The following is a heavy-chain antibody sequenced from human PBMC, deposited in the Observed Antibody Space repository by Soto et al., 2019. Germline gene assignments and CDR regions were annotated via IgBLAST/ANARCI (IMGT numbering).Heavy chain of an antibody. CDR2: ISFNSGTI. CDR1: GFILDDYA. V-gene: IGHV3-9*01. J-gene: IGHJ3*02. Sequence: GGSLRLSCAASGFILDDYAMHWVRQVPGKGLEWVAGISFNSGTIHYADSVQGRFTISRDNAKSSLYLQMNSLRAEDTAFYYCAKDMGNGWDAFDMWGQGTLVTVSS. CDR3: AKDMGNGWDAFDM. D-gene: IGHD3-3*01.